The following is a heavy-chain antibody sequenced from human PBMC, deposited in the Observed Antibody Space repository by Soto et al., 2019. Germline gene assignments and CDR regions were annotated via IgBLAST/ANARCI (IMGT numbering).Heavy chain of an antibody. D-gene: IGHD3-3*01. CDR1: GYTFTSYG. CDR3: ARDGAYDFRSGYYSY. Sequence: GASVKVSCKASGYTFTSYGISWVRQAPGQGLEWMGWISAYNGNTNYAQKLQGRVTMTTDTSTSTAYMELRSLRSDDTAVYYCARDGAYDFRSGYYSYWGQGTLVTVSS. J-gene: IGHJ4*02. CDR2: ISAYNGNT. V-gene: IGHV1-18*01.